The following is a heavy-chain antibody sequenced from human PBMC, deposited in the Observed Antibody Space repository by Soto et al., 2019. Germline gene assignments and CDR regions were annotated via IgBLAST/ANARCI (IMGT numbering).Heavy chain of an antibody. CDR1: GGSFSGYY. CDR2: INHSGST. Sequence: PSETLSLTCAVYGGSFSGYYCSWIRQPPGKGLEWIGEINHSGSTNYNPSLKSRVTISVDTSKNQFSLKLSSVTAADTAVYYCARSGIVVVITTLYYGMDVWGQGTTVTVSS. CDR3: ARSGIVVVITTLYYGMDV. D-gene: IGHD3-22*01. J-gene: IGHJ6*02. V-gene: IGHV4-34*01.